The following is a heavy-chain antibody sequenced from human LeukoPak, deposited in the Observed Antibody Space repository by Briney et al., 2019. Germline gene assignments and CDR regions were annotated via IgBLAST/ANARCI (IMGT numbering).Heavy chain of an antibody. J-gene: IGHJ3*02. CDR2: IHYSGST. Sequence: SETLSLTCTVSGGSITNYYWSWIQQPPGKGREWIGYIHYSGSTNYKSSLKSRVTISVDTSKKQFSLKLNSVTAADTAVYYCAKSNGYGLIDIWGQGTMVTVSS. V-gene: IGHV4-59*01. CDR1: GGSITNYY. CDR3: AKSNGYGLIDI. D-gene: IGHD3-22*01.